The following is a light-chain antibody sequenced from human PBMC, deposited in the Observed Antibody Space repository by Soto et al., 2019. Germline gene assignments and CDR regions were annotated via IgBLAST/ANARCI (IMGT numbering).Light chain of an antibody. CDR3: SSYTRRSTRYV. CDR1: SGDVGAYNY. Sequence: QSVLTQPASVSGSPGQSITISCTGTSGDVGAYNYVSWYQQYPGKAPKVMIYDVSTRPSGVSNRFSGPKSANTASLTISGLQAEDEADYYCSSYTRRSTRYVFGTGTKVTVL. CDR2: DVS. V-gene: IGLV2-14*01. J-gene: IGLJ1*01.